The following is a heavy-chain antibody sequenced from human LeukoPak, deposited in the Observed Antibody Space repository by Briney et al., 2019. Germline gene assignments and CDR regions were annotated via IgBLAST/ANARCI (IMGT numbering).Heavy chain of an antibody. D-gene: IGHD3-3*01. CDR2: ISGSGGST. V-gene: IGHV3-23*01. CDR3: AKSNPKETYYDFWSGSDFDY. Sequence: GRSLRLSCAASGFTFSSYAMSWVRQAPGKGLEWVSAISGSGGSTYYADSVKGRFTISRDNSKNTLYLQMNSLRAEDTAVYYCAKSNPKETYYDFWSGSDFDYWGQGTLVTVSS. J-gene: IGHJ4*02. CDR1: GFTFSSYA.